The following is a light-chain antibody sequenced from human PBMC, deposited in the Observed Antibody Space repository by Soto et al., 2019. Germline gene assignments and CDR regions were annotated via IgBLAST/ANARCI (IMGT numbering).Light chain of an antibody. CDR3: QQYGSSSIT. J-gene: IGKJ5*01. Sequence: EIVMTQSPATLSVSPGERATLSCRASQSVSSNLAWYQQKPGRAPRLLIYGASTRATGMPARFSGSGSGTDFTLTISRLEPEDFAVYYCQQYGSSSITFGQGTRLEIK. CDR1: QSVSSN. CDR2: GAS. V-gene: IGKV3-15*01.